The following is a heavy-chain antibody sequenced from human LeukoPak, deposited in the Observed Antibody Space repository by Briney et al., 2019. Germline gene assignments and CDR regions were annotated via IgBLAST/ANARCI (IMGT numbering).Heavy chain of an antibody. CDR2: IYYSGST. J-gene: IGHJ4*02. CDR3: ARRRRNSGWYSRGYYFDY. Sequence: SETLSLTCTVSGGSISSYYWGWIRQPPGKGLEWIGSIYYSGSTYYNPSLKSRVTISVDTSKNQFSLKLSSVTAADTAVYYCARRRRNSGWYSRGYYFDYWGQGTLVTVSS. D-gene: IGHD6-19*01. CDR1: GGSISSYY. V-gene: IGHV4-39*01.